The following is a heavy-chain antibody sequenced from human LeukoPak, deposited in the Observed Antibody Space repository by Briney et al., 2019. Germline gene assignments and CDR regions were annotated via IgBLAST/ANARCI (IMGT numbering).Heavy chain of an antibody. CDR1: GFTLSSYQ. D-gene: IGHD2-15*01. J-gene: IGHJ4*02. V-gene: IGHV3-48*03. Sequence: GGSLRLSCAASGFTLSSYQMNWVRQAPGKGLEWVSYIGSSGSTIYYADCVKGRFTISTDNAKNSLYLQMNSLRAEDTAVYYCARLLCSGGSCYSDYWGQGTLVTVSS. CDR3: ARLLCSGGSCYSDY. CDR2: IGSSGSTI.